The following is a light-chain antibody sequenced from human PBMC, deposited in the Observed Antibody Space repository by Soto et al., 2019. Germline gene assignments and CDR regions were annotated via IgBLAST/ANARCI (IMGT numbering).Light chain of an antibody. J-gene: IGLJ1*01. V-gene: IGLV2-14*01. CDR1: SSDVGGYNY. Sequence: QSVLTQPASVSWSPGQSITISCTGTSSDVGGYNYVSWYQQHPGKAPKLMIFEVSNRPSGVSNRFSGSKSANTASLTISGLQPEDEADYYCSSYRSSSPLYVFGTGTKVTVL. CDR2: EVS. CDR3: SSYRSSSPLYV.